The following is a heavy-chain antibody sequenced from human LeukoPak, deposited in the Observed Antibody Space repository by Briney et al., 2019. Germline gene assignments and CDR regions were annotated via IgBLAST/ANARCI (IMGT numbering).Heavy chain of an antibody. Sequence: GGSLRLSCAASGFTFSSYWMHWVRQAPGKGLVWVSRINSDGSSTSYADSVKGRFTISRDNSKNTLYLQMNSLRAEDTAVYYCAKDVEMATIDYYYYGMDVWGQGTTVTVSS. D-gene: IGHD5-24*01. CDR2: INSDGSST. CDR3: AKDVEMATIDYYYYGMDV. V-gene: IGHV3-74*01. CDR1: GFTFSSYW. J-gene: IGHJ6*02.